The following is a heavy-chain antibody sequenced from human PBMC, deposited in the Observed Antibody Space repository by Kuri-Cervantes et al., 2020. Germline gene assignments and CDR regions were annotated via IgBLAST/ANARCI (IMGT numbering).Heavy chain of an antibody. J-gene: IGHJ3*02. CDR1: GASFSGYY. D-gene: IGHD5-18*01. CDR2: INDSGSP. Sequence: SQTLSLTCAVHGASFSGYYWSWIRQSPGKGLEWIGEINDSGSPNYNPSLKSRVTITVDTSKNQFSLKLSSVTAADTAVYYCARDQTGYSYGPGAFDIWGQGTMVTVSS. V-gene: IGHV4-34*01. CDR3: ARDQTGYSYGPGAFDI.